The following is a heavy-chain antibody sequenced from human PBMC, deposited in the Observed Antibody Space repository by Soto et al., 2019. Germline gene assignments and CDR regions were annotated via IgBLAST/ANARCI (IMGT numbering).Heavy chain of an antibody. CDR2: ISAYNGNT. V-gene: IGHV1-18*04. J-gene: IGHJ5*02. CDR3: ARDPTIFGAEGGFDP. D-gene: IGHD3-3*01. CDR1: GYTFTSYG. Sequence: QVQLVQSGAEVKKPGAPVKVSCKASGYTFTSYGISWVRQAPGQGLEWMGWISAYNGNTNYAQKLQGRVTMTTDTSTSTAYMELRSLRSDDTAVYYCARDPTIFGAEGGFDPWGQGTLVTVSS.